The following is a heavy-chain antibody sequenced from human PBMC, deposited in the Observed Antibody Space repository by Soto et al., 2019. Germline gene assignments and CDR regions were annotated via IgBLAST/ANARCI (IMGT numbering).Heavy chain of an antibody. CDR1: GGTFSSYA. Sequence: SVKVSCKASGGTFSSYAISWVRQAPGQGLEWMGGIIPIFGTANYAQKFQGRVTITADESASTAYMELSSLRSEDTAVYYCARSYYYGSGSYSERYYYYGMDVWGQGTTVTVSS. CDR3: ARSYYYGSGSYSERYYYYGMDV. CDR2: IIPIFGTA. J-gene: IGHJ6*02. V-gene: IGHV1-69*13. D-gene: IGHD3-10*01.